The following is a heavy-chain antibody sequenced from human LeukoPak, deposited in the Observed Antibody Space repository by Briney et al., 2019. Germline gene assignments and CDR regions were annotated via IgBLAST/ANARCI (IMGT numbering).Heavy chain of an antibody. J-gene: IGHJ4*02. CDR1: GITLSNYA. Sequence: GGSLRLSCAVSGITLSNYAMTWVRQAPGKGLEWVAGISGSGGGTNYADSVKGRFTISRDNYKNTLYLQMNGLGAEDTAVYFCAKRGVVIRVILVGFHKEAYYFDSWGQGALVTVSS. CDR3: AKRGVVIRVILVGFHKEAYYFDS. CDR2: ISGSGGGT. D-gene: IGHD3-22*01. V-gene: IGHV3-23*01.